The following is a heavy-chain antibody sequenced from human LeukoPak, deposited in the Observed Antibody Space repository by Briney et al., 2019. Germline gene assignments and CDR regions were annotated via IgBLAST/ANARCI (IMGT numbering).Heavy chain of an antibody. V-gene: IGHV3-7*01. CDR2: INEDGSKK. Sequence: PGGSLRLSCAASGFTFSSYWMSWVRQAPGKGLEWVANINEDGSKKYYVDSVKGRLTISRDNAEKSLYLQMDSLRGEDTAVYYCARDQVGATDYGMDVWGQGTTVTVSS. D-gene: IGHD1-26*01. CDR1: GFTFSSYW. J-gene: IGHJ6*02. CDR3: ARDQVGATDYGMDV.